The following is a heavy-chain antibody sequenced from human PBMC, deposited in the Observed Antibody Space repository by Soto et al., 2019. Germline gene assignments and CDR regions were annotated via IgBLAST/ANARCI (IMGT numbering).Heavy chain of an antibody. CDR3: ARDLTVTMLVYYYGMDV. CDR1: GYTFTSYY. D-gene: IGHD4-4*01. CDR2: INPSGGST. Sequence: ASVKVSCKASGYTFTSYYMHWVRQAPGQGLEWMGIINPSGGSTSYAQKFQGRVTMTRDTSTSTVHMELSSLRSEDTAVYYCARDLTVTMLVYYYGMDVWGQGTTVTVSS. V-gene: IGHV1-46*01. J-gene: IGHJ6*02.